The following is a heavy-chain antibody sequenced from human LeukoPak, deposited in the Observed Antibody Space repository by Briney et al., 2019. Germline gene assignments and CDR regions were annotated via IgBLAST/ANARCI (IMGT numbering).Heavy chain of an antibody. CDR1: GASISRTTYY. Sequence: SETLSLTCTVSGASISRTTYYWGWFRQPPGKGLEWIATMFYSGYTYYNPSLKSRVTISIDTSESQVSLKLSFVTAADTALYYCAKEPTGDKSFDSWGQGTLVTVSS. CDR2: MFYSGYT. V-gene: IGHV4-39*07. J-gene: IGHJ4*02. CDR3: AKEPTGDKSFDS. D-gene: IGHD7-27*01.